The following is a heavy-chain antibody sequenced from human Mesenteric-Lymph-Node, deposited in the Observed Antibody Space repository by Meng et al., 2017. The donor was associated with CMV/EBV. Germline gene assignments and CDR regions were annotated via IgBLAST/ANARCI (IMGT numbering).Heavy chain of an antibody. CDR3: AKIPSYDFWSGYYRYFDD. D-gene: IGHD3-3*01. V-gene: IGHV3-23*01. CDR1: GFSFSDYS. CDR2: ISSSGGST. Sequence: GGSLRLSCAASGFSFSDYSMNWVRQTPGKGLEWVSTISSSGGSTHYADSVKGRFTISRDNSKNTLYLQMNSLRAEDTAIYYCAKIPSYDFWSGYYRYFDDWGQGTLVTVSS. J-gene: IGHJ4*02.